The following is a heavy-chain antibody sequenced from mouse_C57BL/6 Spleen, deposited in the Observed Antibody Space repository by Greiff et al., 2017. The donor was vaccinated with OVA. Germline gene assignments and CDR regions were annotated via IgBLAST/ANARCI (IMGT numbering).Heavy chain of an antibody. CDR2: IWGDGST. J-gene: IGHJ3*01. V-gene: IGHV2-3*01. CDR3: AKTLDSSGYVWFAY. CDR1: GFSLTSYG. D-gene: IGHD3-2*02. Sequence: VQRVESGPGLVAPSQSLSLTCTVSGFSLTSYGVSWVRQPPGQGLEWLGVIWGDGSTTYHSALISRLSISKDNSKSQVFLKLNSLQTDDTATYYCAKTLDSSGYVWFAYWGQGTLVTVSA.